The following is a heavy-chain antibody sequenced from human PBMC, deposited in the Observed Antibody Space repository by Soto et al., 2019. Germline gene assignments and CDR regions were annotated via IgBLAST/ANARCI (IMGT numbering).Heavy chain of an antibody. CDR1: GFTFSSYA. Sequence: QVQLVESGGGVVQPGRSLRLSCAASGFTFSSYAMHWVRQAPGKELEWVAVISYDGSNKYYADSVKGRFTISRDNSKNTLYLQMNSLRAEDTAVSYCARDRDYYYGMDVWGQETTVTVSS. CDR3: ARDRDYYYGMDV. V-gene: IGHV3-30-3*01. J-gene: IGHJ6*02. CDR2: ISYDGSNK. D-gene: IGHD3-10*01.